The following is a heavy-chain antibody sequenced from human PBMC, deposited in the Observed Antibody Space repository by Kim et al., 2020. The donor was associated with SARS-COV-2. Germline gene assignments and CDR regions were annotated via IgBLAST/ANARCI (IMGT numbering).Heavy chain of an antibody. CDR1: GGSISSYY. CDR3: AKLTAHYYDSSGYYVFDY. Sequence: SETLSLTCTVSGGSISSYYWSWIRQPPGKGLEWIGYIYYSGSTNYNPSLKSRVTISVDTSKNQFSLKLSSVTAADTAVYYCAKLTAHYYDSSGYYVFDYWGQGTLVTVSS. D-gene: IGHD3-22*01. J-gene: IGHJ4*02. V-gene: IGHV4-59*08. CDR2: IYYSGST.